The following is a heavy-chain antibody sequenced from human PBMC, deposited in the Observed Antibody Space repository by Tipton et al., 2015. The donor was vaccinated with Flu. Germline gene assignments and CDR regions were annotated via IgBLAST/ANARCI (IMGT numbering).Heavy chain of an antibody. Sequence: QLVQSGAEAKKPGASVKVSCKASGYTFTSYGISWVRQAPGQGLEWMGWISAYNGNTNYAQKLQGRVTMTTDTSTSTAYMELRSLRSDDTAVYYCARDGGSGRGYYYYYGMDVWGQGTTVTVSS. D-gene: IGHD3-10*01. J-gene: IGHJ6*02. CDR1: GYTFTSYG. CDR2: ISAYNGNT. V-gene: IGHV1-18*01. CDR3: ARDGGSGRGYYYYYGMDV.